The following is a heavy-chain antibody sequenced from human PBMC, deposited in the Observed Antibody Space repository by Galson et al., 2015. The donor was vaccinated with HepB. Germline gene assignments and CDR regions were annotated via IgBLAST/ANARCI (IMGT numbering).Heavy chain of an antibody. J-gene: IGHJ4*02. CDR3: ASWDIVLMVCAP. CDR1: GFTFSSYS. V-gene: IGHV3-21*01. Sequence: SLRLSCAASGFTFSSYSMNWVRQAPGKGLEWVSSIGSSSSYIYYADSVKGRFTISRDNAKNSLYLQMNSLRAEDTAVYYCASWDIVLMVCAPWGQGTLVTVSS. D-gene: IGHD2-8*01. CDR2: IGSSSSYI.